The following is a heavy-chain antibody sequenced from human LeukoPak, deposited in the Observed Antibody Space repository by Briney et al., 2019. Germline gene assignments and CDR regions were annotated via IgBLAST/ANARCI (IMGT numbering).Heavy chain of an antibody. CDR3: ARVGGYNSPLDY. CDR2: IYYSGST. Sequence: SETLSLTCTVSGGSISSYYWSWLRQPPGKGLEWIGYIYYSGSTNYNPSLKSRVTMSVDTSKNQFSLKLSFVTAADTAVYYCARVGGYNSPLDYWGQGTLVTVSS. V-gene: IGHV4-59*01. D-gene: IGHD5-24*01. CDR1: GGSISSYY. J-gene: IGHJ4*02.